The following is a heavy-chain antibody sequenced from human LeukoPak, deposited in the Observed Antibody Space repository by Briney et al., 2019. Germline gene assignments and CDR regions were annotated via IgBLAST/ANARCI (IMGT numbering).Heavy chain of an antibody. V-gene: IGHV2-5*01. CDR3: AHSDYDIMTGYYQIFDY. D-gene: IGHD3-9*01. CDR1: GFSLRTSGVG. CDR2: THWNDDK. Sequence: SGPTLLKPTQTLTLTCTFSGFSLRTSGVGVGWIRQPPGKALEWLALTHWNDDKSYSPSLKSRLTITKDTSKNQVVLTMTNMDPVDTATYYCAHSDYDIMTGYYQIFDYWGQGTLVTVSS. J-gene: IGHJ4*02.